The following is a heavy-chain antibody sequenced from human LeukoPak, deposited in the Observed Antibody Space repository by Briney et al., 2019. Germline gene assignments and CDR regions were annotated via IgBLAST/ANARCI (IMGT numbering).Heavy chain of an antibody. J-gene: IGHJ4*02. Sequence: TGGSLRLSCAASGFTFSSYAMHWVRQAPGKGLEYVSAISSSGGSTYYANSVKGRFTISRDNSKNTLYLQMGSLRAEDMAVYYCARTHYYGSGSFDYWGQGTLVTVSS. CDR2: ISSSGGST. D-gene: IGHD3-10*01. CDR1: GFTFSSYA. V-gene: IGHV3-64*01. CDR3: ARTHYYGSGSFDY.